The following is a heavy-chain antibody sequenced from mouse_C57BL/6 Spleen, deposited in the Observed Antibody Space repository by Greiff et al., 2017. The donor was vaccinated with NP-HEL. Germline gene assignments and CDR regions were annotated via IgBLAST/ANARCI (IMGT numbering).Heavy chain of an antibody. D-gene: IGHD1-1*01. Sequence: QVQLQQSGAELVKPGASVKISCKASGYAFSSYWMNWVKQRPGKGLEWIGQIYPGDGDTNYNGKFKGKATLTADKSSSTAYMQLSSLTSEDSAVYFCARRGFDYYGSSYNFDYWGQGTTLTVSS. CDR2: IYPGDGDT. CDR3: ARRGFDYYGSSYNFDY. J-gene: IGHJ2*01. V-gene: IGHV1-80*01. CDR1: GYAFSSYW.